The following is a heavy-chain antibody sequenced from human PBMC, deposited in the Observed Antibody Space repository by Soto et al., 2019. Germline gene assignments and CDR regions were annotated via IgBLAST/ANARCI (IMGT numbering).Heavy chain of an antibody. V-gene: IGHV3-48*02. Sequence: QFGGSLRLSCAASGFSFSSRSFNWVRQAPGQGLEWIAYISSRSSLILYADSVRGRFVISRDNTLNSLYLQMNSPRDEDTAIYYCARERGEYDSGWYIDRWGQGTPVTVSS. CDR3: ARERGEYDSGWYIDR. CDR1: GFSFSSRS. J-gene: IGHJ5*02. D-gene: IGHD6-19*01. CDR2: ISSRSSLI.